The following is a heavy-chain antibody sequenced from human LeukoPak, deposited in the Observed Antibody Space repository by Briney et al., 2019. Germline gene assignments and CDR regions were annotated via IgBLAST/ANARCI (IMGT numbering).Heavy chain of an antibody. D-gene: IGHD3-16*01. J-gene: IGHJ1*01. CDR2: ISAYNGNT. CDR1: GYAFTSYG. V-gene: IGHV1-18*01. CDR3: ATDLMEGGFQH. Sequence: ASVKVSCKASGYAFTSYGISWVRQAPGQGLEWMGWISAYNGNTNYAQRLQGRVTMTTDTSTSTAYMELRSLRSDDTAVYYCATDLMEGGFQHWGQGTLVTVSS.